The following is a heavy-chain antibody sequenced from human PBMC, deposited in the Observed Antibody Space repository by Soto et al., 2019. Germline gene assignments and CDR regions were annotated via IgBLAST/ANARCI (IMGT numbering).Heavy chain of an antibody. CDR3: AKDLGYDFWSGYDDY. J-gene: IGHJ4*02. CDR2: ISGSGGST. D-gene: IGHD3-3*01. Sequence: GGSLRLSCAASGFTFSSYAMSWVRQAPGKGLEWVSAISGSGGSTYYADSVKGRFTISRDNSKNTLYLQMNSLRAEDTAVYYCAKDLGYDFWSGYDDYWGQGTLVTVSS. V-gene: IGHV3-23*01. CDR1: GFTFSSYA.